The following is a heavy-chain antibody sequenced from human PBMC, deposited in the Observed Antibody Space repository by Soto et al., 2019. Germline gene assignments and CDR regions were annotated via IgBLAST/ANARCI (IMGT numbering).Heavy chain of an antibody. J-gene: IGHJ5*02. CDR1: GFSFSSYS. CDR2: ISIGGDKT. Sequence: EVQLLESGGDLVQPGGSLRLSCAASGFSFSSYSFTWVRQAPGKGLEWVAGISIGGDKTWHADSVKGRFTISRDNSKNTVSLQMKSLRVDDTAVYYCAKWDGYGDHWGQGTLVTVSS. CDR3: AKWDGYGDH. V-gene: IGHV3-23*01. D-gene: IGHD5-18*01.